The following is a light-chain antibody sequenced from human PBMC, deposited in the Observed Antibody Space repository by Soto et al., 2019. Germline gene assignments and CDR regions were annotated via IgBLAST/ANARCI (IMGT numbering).Light chain of an antibody. Sequence: DIVLTQSPLSLPATPGVPASISCSSSQSILHRNGNNYVDWYMQKPGQSPQLLIYLASNRASGVRDMLSGRGLGTDFTLKISRVEPEHVGIYTCMYDLHPPGTFVGGTRVEIK. CDR3: MYDLHPPGT. V-gene: IGKV2-28*01. CDR1: QSILHRNGNNY. J-gene: IGKJ4*01. CDR2: LAS.